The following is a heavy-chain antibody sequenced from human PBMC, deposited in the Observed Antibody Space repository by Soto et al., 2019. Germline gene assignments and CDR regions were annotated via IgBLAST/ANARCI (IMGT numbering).Heavy chain of an antibody. Sequence: GGSLRLSCAASGFTFNRYSMNWVRQAPGKGLEWISYISGSGNNIKYADSVKGRFTISRDNAKNSLYLQMNSLRVEDTALYFCARDQDFAFDYWGQGTLVTVSS. CDR2: ISGSGNNI. V-gene: IGHV3-48*01. J-gene: IGHJ4*02. CDR3: ARDQDFAFDY. CDR1: GFTFNRYS.